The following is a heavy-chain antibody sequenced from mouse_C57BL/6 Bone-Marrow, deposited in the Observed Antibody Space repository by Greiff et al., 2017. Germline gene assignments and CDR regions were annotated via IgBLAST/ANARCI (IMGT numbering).Heavy chain of an antibody. V-gene: IGHV5-12*01. J-gene: IGHJ3*01. CDR3: ARPNYYYGSSPFAY. CDR2: ISNGGGST. Sequence: EVKLMESGGGLVQPGGSLKLSCAASGFTFSDYYMYWVRQTPEKRLEWVAYISNGGGSTYYPDTVKGRFTISRDNAKNTLYLQMSRLKSEDTAMYYCARPNYYYGSSPFAYWGQGTLVTVSA. CDR1: GFTFSDYY. D-gene: IGHD1-1*01.